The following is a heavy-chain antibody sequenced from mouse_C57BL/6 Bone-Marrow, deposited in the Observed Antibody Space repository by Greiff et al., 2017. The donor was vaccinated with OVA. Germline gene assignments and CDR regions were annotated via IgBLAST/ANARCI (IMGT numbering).Heavy chain of an antibody. CDR3: ARDGNPPWYFDV. J-gene: IGHJ1*03. CDR1: GYTFTSYW. CDR2: IYPGSGST. D-gene: IGHD2-1*01. V-gene: IGHV1-55*01. Sequence: QVQLQQPGAELVKPGASVKMSCKASGYTFTSYWITWVKQRPGQGLEWIGDIYPGSGSTNYTEKFKSKATLTVDTSSSTAYMQLSSLTSEDSAVYYCARDGNPPWYFDVWGTGTAVTVSS.